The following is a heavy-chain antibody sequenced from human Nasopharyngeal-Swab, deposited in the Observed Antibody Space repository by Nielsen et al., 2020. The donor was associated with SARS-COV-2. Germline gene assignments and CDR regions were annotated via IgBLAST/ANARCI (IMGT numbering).Heavy chain of an antibody. D-gene: IGHD6-6*01. CDR1: GGSISSSSYY. Sequence: SETLSLTFTVSGGSISSSSYYWGWIRQPPGKGLEWIGSIYYSGSTYYNPSLKSRVTISVDTSKNQFSLKLSSVTAADTAVYYCARLGIAARWGYWGQGTLVTVSS. J-gene: IGHJ4*02. CDR3: ARLGIAARWGY. CDR2: IYYSGST. V-gene: IGHV4-39*01.